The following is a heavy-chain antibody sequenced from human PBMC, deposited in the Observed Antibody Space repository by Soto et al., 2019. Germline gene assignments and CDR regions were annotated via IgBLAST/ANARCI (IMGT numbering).Heavy chain of an antibody. CDR3: AKDLVGEYTYGISY. D-gene: IGHD5-18*01. V-gene: IGHV3-23*01. J-gene: IGHJ4*02. CDR1: RFTFSSYA. CDR2: ISGSGSST. Sequence: GGSLRLSCAASRFTFSSYAMSWVLQAPGKGLEWVSAISGSGSSTYYPDSVKGRFTISRDNSKNTLYLQMNSLRAEDTAVYYCAKDLVGEYTYGISYWGQGTLVTVSS.